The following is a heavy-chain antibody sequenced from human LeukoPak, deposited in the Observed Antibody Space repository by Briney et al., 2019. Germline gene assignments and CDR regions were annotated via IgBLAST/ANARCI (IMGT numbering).Heavy chain of an antibody. CDR1: GFTFSGYA. D-gene: IGHD3-16*02. J-gene: IGHJ4*02. CDR3: AKGPYDYVWGSYRPSYFDY. V-gene: IGHV3-23*01. CDR2: ISGSGGST. Sequence: GGSLRLSCAASGFTFSGYAMSWVRQAPGKGLEWVSAISGSGGSTYYADSVKGRFTISRDNSKNTLYLQMNSLRAEDTAVYYCAKGPYDYVWGSYRPSYFDYWGQGTLVTVSS.